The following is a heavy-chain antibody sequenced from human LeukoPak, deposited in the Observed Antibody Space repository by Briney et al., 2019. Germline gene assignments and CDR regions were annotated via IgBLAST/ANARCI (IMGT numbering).Heavy chain of an antibody. D-gene: IGHD6-6*01. CDR3: ARRAVRHFDY. V-gene: IGHV1-3*04. CDR2: INIGNGNT. Sequence: ASVKVSCKASGYTFTIHAIHWMRQAPGQRLEWMGWINIGNGNTKYSQKFQGRVTITRDTSATTAYMELSSLRSEDTAVYYCARRAVRHFDYWGQGTLVTVSS. J-gene: IGHJ4*02. CDR1: GYTFTIHA.